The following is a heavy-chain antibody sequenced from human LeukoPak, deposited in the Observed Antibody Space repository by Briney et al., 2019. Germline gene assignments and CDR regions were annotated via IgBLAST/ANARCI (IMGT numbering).Heavy chain of an antibody. CDR2: IYYSGST. CDR3: ARLRPYDSSLFDP. J-gene: IGHJ5*02. D-gene: IGHD3-22*01. CDR1: GGSISSSSYY. Sequence: PSETLSLTCTVSGGSISSSSYYLGWIRQPPGKGLEWIGSIYYSGSTYYNPSLNRRVTTSVDPSKTQFSLKLSSVTAADTAVYYCARLRPYDSSLFDPWGQGTLVTVSS. V-gene: IGHV4-39*01.